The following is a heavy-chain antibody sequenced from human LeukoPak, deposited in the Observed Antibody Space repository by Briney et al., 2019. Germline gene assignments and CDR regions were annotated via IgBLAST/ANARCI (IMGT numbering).Heavy chain of an antibody. D-gene: IGHD5-24*01. V-gene: IGHV4-34*01. CDR1: GGSFSGYY. J-gene: IGHJ4*02. CDR2: LNHSGST. CDR3: ARLQYGGY. Sequence: KSSETLSLTCAVYGGSFSGYYWSWIRQPPGKGLEGSGELNHSGSTNYNPSLKSRVTISVDTSKNQFSLKLSSVTAADTAVYYCARLQYGGYWGQGTLVTVSS.